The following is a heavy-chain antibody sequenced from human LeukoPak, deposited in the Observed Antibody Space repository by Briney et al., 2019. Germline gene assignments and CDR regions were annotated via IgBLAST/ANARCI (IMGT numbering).Heavy chain of an antibody. CDR3: ARGLSGQLPSFDY. J-gene: IGHJ4*02. CDR2: INPSGGST. V-gene: IGHV1-46*01. CDR1: GYTFTSYG. Sequence: ASVKVSCKASGYTFTSYGISWVRQAPGQGLEWTGIINPSGGSTNYAQKFQGRVTMPRDTSTSTVYMELSSLRSEDTAVYYCARGLSGQLPSFDYWGQGTLVTVSS. D-gene: IGHD6-25*01.